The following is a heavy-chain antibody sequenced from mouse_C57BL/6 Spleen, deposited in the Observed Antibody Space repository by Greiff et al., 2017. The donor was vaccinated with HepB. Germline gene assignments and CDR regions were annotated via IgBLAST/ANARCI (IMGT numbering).Heavy chain of an antibody. Sequence: QVQLQQSGAELVRPGTSVKVSCKASGYSFTNYLIEWVKQRPGQGLEWIGVINPGSGGTNYNEKFKGKATLTADKSSSTAYMQLSSLTSEDSAVYFCAGDYHGAMDYWGQGTSVTVSS. J-gene: IGHJ4*01. V-gene: IGHV1-54*01. CDR2: INPGSGGT. CDR1: GYSFTNYL. D-gene: IGHD1-1*01. CDR3: AGDYHGAMDY.